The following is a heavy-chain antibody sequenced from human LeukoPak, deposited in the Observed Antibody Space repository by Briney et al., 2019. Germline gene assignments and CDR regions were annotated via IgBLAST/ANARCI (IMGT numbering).Heavy chain of an antibody. Sequence: GGSLRLSCAASGFTFSSYSMNWVRQAPGKGLEWVSYISSSSSTIYYADSVKGRFTISRDNSKNTLYLQMNSLRAEDTAVYYCAKDVSYGMAFDYWGQGTLVTVSS. CDR2: ISSSSSTI. CDR1: GFTFSSYS. J-gene: IGHJ4*02. V-gene: IGHV3-48*01. CDR3: AKDVSYGMAFDY. D-gene: IGHD4-17*01.